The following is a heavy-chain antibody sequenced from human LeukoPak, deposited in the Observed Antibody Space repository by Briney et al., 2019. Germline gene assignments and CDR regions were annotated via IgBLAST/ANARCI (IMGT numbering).Heavy chain of an antibody. CDR1: GGTFSSYA. CDR2: IIPIFGTA. Sequence: SVKVSCKASGGTFSSYAISWVRQAPGQGLEWMGGIIPIFGTANYAQKFQGRVTITADESTSTAYMGLSSLRSEDTAVYYCARGSQNLWFGEFHPTRPRKYYYYGMDVWGKGTTVTVSS. J-gene: IGHJ6*04. D-gene: IGHD3-10*01. V-gene: IGHV1-69*13. CDR3: ARGSQNLWFGEFHPTRPRKYYYYGMDV.